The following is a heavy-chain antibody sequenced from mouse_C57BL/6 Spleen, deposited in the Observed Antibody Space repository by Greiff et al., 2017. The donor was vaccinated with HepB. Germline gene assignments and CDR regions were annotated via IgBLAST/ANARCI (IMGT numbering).Heavy chain of an antibody. Sequence: EVKVVESGGGLVKPGGSLKLSCAASGFTFSSYAMSWVRQTPEKRLEWVATISDGGSYTYYPDNVKGRFTISRDNAKNNLYLQMSHLKSEDTAMYYCARSLYYKDFAYWGQGTLVTVSA. CDR3: ARSLYYKDFAY. D-gene: IGHD2-1*01. CDR2: ISDGGSYT. J-gene: IGHJ3*01. CDR1: GFTFSSYA. V-gene: IGHV5-4*03.